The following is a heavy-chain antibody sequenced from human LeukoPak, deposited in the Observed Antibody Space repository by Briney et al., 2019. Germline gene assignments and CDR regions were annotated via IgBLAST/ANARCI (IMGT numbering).Heavy chain of an antibody. V-gene: IGHV3-30*02. Sequence: PGGSLRLSCAASGFTFSSYGMHWVRQAPGKGLEWVAFIRYDGSNKYYADSVKGRFTISRDNSKNTLYLQMNSLRAEDTAVYYCAKDFMRGYDSSGFSDFDYWGQGTLVTVSS. CDR3: AKDFMRGYDSSGFSDFDY. D-gene: IGHD3-22*01. CDR1: GFTFSSYG. CDR2: IRYDGSNK. J-gene: IGHJ4*02.